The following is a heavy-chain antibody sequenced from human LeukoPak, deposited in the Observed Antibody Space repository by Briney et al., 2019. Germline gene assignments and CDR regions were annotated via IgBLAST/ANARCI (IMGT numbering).Heavy chain of an antibody. J-gene: IGHJ5*02. D-gene: IGHD4-23*01. CDR2: ISGGGGST. CDR1: GFTFSSYA. CDR3: AKDRLSTPTAPRFDP. Sequence: PGGSLRLSCAASGFTFSSYAMSWVRQAPGKGLEWVSVISGGGGSTSYADSVKGRFTISRDNSKNTLYLQMNSLRAEDTALYYCAKDRLSTPTAPRFDPWGQGTQVTVSS. V-gene: IGHV3-23*01.